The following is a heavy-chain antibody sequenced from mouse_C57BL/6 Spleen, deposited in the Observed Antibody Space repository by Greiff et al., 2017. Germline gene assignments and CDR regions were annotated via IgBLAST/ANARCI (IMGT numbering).Heavy chain of an antibody. CDR2: IRNKANGYTT. CDR1: GFTFTDYY. Sequence: EVKVVESGGGLVQPGGSLSLSCAASGFTFTDYYMSWVRQPPGKALEWLGLIRNKANGYTTEYSASVKGRFTISRDNSQSILYLQMNALRAEDSATYDCASLYGYANAMDDWGKGTTVTVSS. CDR3: ASLYGYANAMDD. J-gene: IGHJ4*01. V-gene: IGHV7-3*01. D-gene: IGHD2-2*01.